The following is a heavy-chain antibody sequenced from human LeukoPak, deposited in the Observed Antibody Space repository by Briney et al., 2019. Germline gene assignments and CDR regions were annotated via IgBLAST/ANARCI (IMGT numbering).Heavy chain of an antibody. CDR3: AALVVVAATSYYGMDV. J-gene: IGHJ6*02. CDR1: GFTFTSSA. CDR2: IVVGSGNT. Sequence: SVKVSCKASGFTFTSSAVQWVRQARGQRLEWIGRIVVGSGNTNYAQKFQERVTITRDMSTSTAYMELSSLRSEDTAVYYCAALVVVAATSYYGMDVWGQGTTVTVSS. D-gene: IGHD2-15*01. V-gene: IGHV1-58*01.